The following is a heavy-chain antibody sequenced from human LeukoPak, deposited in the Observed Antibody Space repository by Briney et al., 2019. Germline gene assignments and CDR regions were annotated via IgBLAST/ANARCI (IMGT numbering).Heavy chain of an antibody. CDR1: GYTFTGYY. CDR3: ARGGFFYDSSGYYLDY. D-gene: IGHD3-22*01. J-gene: IGHJ4*02. CDR2: INPNSGGT. V-gene: IGHV1-2*02. Sequence: APVKVSCKASGYTFTGYYMHWVRQAPGQGLEWMGWINPNSGGTNYAQKFQGRVTMTRDTSISTAYMELSRLRSDDTAVYYCARGGFFYDSSGYYLDYWGQGTLVTVSS.